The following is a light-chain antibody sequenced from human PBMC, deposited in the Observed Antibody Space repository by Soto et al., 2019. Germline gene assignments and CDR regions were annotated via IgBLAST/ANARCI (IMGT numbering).Light chain of an antibody. CDR1: QSVSNNY. CDR3: QQYGSSGT. V-gene: IGKV3-20*01. J-gene: IGKJ1*01. Sequence: EIVWTQSPVTLSLSPLERATLSFRASQSVSNNYLAWYQQKPGQAPRLLIYGASNRATGIPDRFSGSGSGTDFTLTISRLEPEDFAVYYCQQYGSSGTFGQGTKVDIK. CDR2: GAS.